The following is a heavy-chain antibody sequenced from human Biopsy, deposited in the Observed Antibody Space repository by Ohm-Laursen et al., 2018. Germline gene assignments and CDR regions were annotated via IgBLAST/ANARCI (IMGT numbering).Heavy chain of an antibody. J-gene: IGHJ3*01. D-gene: IGHD3-16*02. CDR2: VYWDNDK. CDR3: AHVVITYGGIIALDAFDV. CDR1: GFSLSSHGVG. V-gene: IGHV2-5*02. Sequence: TQTLPLTSTFSGFSLSSHGVGVGWIRQPPGEALEWLAIVYWDNDKRYSPSLWSRLNIWKEASKNRVVLTLTDMDPVDTATYYCAHVVITYGGIIALDAFDVWGQGSMVIVSS.